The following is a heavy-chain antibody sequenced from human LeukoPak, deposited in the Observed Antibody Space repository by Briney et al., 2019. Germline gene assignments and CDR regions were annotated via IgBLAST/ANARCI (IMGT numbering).Heavy chain of an antibody. CDR1: GGSISSYY. CDR2: ISYRGDT. CDR3: AREASGDTWAFDI. D-gene: IGHD1-1*01. J-gene: IGHJ3*02. V-gene: IGHV4-59*01. Sequence: SETRSLTCSVSGGSISSYYWNWIRQPPGKGLEWIGHISYRGDTNYIPPLRSRVTISLDTSKNQFSLKLTSVTAADTAVYYCAREASGDTWAFDIWGQGTMVAVSS.